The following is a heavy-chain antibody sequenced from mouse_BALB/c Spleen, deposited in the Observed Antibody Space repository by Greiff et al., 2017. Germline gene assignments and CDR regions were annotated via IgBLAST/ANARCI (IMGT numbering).Heavy chain of an antibody. V-gene: IGHV1-9*01. D-gene: IGHD2-4*01. J-gene: IGHJ4*01. CDR3: IYYDYDDAMDY. Sequence: QVQLQQSGAELMKPGASVKISCKATGYTFSSYWIEWVKQRPGHGLEWIGEILPGSGSTNYNEKFKGKATFTADTSSNTAYMQLSSLTSEDSAVYYCIYYDYDDAMDYWGQGTSVTVSS. CDR1: GYTFSSYW. CDR2: ILPGSGST.